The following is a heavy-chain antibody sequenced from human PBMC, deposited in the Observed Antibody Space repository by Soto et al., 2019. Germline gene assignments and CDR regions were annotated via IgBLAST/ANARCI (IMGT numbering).Heavy chain of an antibody. D-gene: IGHD6-19*01. V-gene: IGHV3-23*01. Sequence: GGSLRLSCAASGFTFSSYAMSWVRQAPGKGLERVSAISGSGGSTYYADSVKGRFTISRDNSKNTLYLQMNSLRAEDTAVYYCAKDKAVAGNPLTPDNYWGQGTLVTVSS. CDR3: AKDKAVAGNPLTPDNY. CDR2: ISGSGGST. CDR1: GFTFSSYA. J-gene: IGHJ4*02.